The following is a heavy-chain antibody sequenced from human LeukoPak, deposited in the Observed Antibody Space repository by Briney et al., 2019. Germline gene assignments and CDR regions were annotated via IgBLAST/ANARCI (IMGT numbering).Heavy chain of an antibody. CDR3: ARDKGRYCSGGSCYQPFDY. D-gene: IGHD2-15*01. CDR1: GYTFTGYY. V-gene: IGHV1-18*04. J-gene: IGHJ4*02. Sequence: ASVKVSCKASGYTFTGYYMHWVRQAPGQGLEWMGWISAYNGNTNYAQKLQGRVTMTTDTSTSTAYMELRSLRSDDTAVYYCARDKGRYCSGGSCYQPFDYWGQGTLVTVSS. CDR2: ISAYNGNT.